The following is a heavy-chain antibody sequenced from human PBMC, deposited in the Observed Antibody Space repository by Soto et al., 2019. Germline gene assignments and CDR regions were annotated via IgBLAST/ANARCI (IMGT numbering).Heavy chain of an antibody. CDR2: LYYSGST. Sequence: QVQLQESGPGLVKPSQTLSLTCTVSGGSISSGDYYWSWIRQPPGKGLEWIGYLYYSGSTYYNPSLKSRVTISVDTSKNQFSLKLSSVTAADTAVYYCARGLGQRYYDCWSGYYPLDYWGQGTLVTVSS. V-gene: IGHV4-30-4*01. CDR1: GGSISSGDYY. D-gene: IGHD3-3*01. CDR3: ARGLGQRYYDCWSGYYPLDY. J-gene: IGHJ4*02.